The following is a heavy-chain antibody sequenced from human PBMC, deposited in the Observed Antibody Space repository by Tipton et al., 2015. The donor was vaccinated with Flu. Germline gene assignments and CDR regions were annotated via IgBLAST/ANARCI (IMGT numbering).Heavy chain of an antibody. J-gene: IGHJ4*02. CDR1: GDSINNYY. CDR2: IYYTGST. V-gene: IGHV4-59*08. Sequence: TLSLTCTVSGDSINNYYWSWIRQPPGKGLEWLGYIYYTGSTNYSPSLKSRVTLSIDTSKNQFFLKLTFVTAADTATYYCARVGSDNSALDWGQGTPVTVSS. CDR3: ARVGSDNSALD. D-gene: IGHD4-11*01.